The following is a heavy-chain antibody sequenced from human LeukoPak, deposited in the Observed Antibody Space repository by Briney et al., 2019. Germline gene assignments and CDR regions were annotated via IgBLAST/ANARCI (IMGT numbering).Heavy chain of an antibody. CDR3: TTEGDTVILLTGFDF. Sequence: PGGSLRLSCAASGFTFSSYNMNWVRQAPGKGLEWVSYISSSNSTIYYADSLKGRFTISRDNAKNSLYLQMNSLRAEDTAVYYCTTEGDTVILLTGFDFWGQGTLVTVSS. CDR2: ISSSNSTI. J-gene: IGHJ4*02. CDR1: GFTFSSYN. D-gene: IGHD2/OR15-2a*01. V-gene: IGHV3-48*01.